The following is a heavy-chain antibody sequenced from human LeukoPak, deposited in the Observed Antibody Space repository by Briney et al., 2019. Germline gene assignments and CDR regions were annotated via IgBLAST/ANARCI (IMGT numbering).Heavy chain of an antibody. CDR2: ISSSGSTI. Sequence: GGSLRLSCAASGFSFDTQAMSWIRQAPGKGLEWVSYISSSGSTIYYADSVKGRFTISRNNAKNSLYLQMNSLRAEDTAVYYCARVADGSSYYDFWSGYSMFGDYWGQGTLVTVSS. V-gene: IGHV3-11*04. CDR1: GFSFDTQA. CDR3: ARVADGSSYYDFWSGYSMFGDY. D-gene: IGHD3-3*01. J-gene: IGHJ4*02.